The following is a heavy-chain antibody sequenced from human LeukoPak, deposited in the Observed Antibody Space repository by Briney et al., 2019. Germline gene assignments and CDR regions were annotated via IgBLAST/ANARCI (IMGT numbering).Heavy chain of an antibody. D-gene: IGHD4-23*01. V-gene: IGHV3-48*03. CDR3: ARDYGGHGEYFDY. CDR2: ISSNGNTI. CDR1: GFTFSTYN. J-gene: IGHJ4*02. Sequence: GGSLRLSCAASGFTFSTYNINWVRRTPGKGLGWISYISSNGNTIYYADSVKGRFTISRDNAKNSVYLQMNSLRDEDMAIYHCARDYGGHGEYFDYWGQGTLVTVSS.